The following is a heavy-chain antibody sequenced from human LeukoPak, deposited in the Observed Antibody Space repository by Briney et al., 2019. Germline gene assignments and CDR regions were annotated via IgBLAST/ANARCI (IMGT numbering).Heavy chain of an antibody. J-gene: IGHJ5*02. D-gene: IGHD3-3*01. CDR1: GGSISSGGYY. CDR3: ARGGITIWFDP. V-gene: IGHV4-31*03. CDR2: IYYSGST. Sequence: SQTLSLTCTVSGGSISSGGYYWSWIRQHPGKGLEWIGYIYYSGSTYYNPSLKSRVTILVDTSKNQFSLKLSSVTAADTAVYYCARGGITIWFDPWGQGTLVTVSS.